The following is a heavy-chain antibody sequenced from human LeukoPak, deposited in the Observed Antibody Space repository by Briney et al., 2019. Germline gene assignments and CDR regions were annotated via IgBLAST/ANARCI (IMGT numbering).Heavy chain of an antibody. CDR2: ISSSSSYI. CDR3: AREGPAGDLDY. J-gene: IGHJ4*02. D-gene: IGHD2-2*01. CDR1: GFTFSSYS. Sequence: GGSLRLSCAASGFTFSSYSMNWVRQAPGKGLEWVSSISSSSSYIYYADSVKGRFTNSRDNAKNSLYLQMNSLRAEDTAVHYCAREGPAGDLDYWGQGTLVTVSS. V-gene: IGHV3-21*01.